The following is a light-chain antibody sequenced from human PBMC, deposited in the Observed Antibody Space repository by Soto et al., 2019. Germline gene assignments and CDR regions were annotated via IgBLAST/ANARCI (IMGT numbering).Light chain of an antibody. CDR1: QNIRSR. CDR3: QQYDSYWT. V-gene: IGKV1-5*01. J-gene: IGKJ1*01. Sequence: DFQMTQSPSTLSASVGDRVTITCRASQNIRSRLAWFQQKPGKAPKLLIYDASGLESGVTQRFSGSGSGTEFTLTISSLQTDDFSTYYCQQYDSYWTFGEGTKVE. CDR2: DAS.